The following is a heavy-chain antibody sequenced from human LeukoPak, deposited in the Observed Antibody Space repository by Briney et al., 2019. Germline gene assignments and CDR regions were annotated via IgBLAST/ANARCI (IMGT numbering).Heavy chain of an antibody. CDR2: FFPRGTE. V-gene: IGHV4-39*01. CDR1: GTSLRTGDYY. D-gene: IGHD3/OR15-3a*01. Sequence: SSETLSLTCGVSGTSLRTGDYYWGWVRQFPGKGLEWIGSFFPRGTEYYNPSLKSRVIISVDTSKDQFSLRLRSVTAADTAIYYCARRDGTGQYNPLDYWGQGTRVIVSS. J-gene: IGHJ4*02. CDR3: ARRDGTGQYNPLDY.